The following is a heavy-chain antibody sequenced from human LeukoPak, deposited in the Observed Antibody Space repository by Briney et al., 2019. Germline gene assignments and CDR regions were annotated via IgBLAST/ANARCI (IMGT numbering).Heavy chain of an antibody. J-gene: IGHJ4*02. CDR3: AREGVQAEMATIGNYFDY. CDR2: INPNSGGT. Sequence: GASVKVSCKASGYTFTGYYMHWVRQAPGQGLEWMGWINPNSGGTNYAQKFQGRVTMTRDTSISTAYMELSRLRSDDTAVYYCAREGVQAEMATIGNYFDYWGQGTLVTVSS. D-gene: IGHD5-24*01. CDR1: GYTFTGYY. V-gene: IGHV1-2*02.